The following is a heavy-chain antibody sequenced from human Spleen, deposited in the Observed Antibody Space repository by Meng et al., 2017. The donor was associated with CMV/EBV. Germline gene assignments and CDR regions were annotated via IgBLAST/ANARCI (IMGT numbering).Heavy chain of an antibody. V-gene: IGHV3-72*01. Sequence: GGSLRLSCAASGFTFSDHYMDWVRQAPGKGLEWVGRTRNKANSYTTEYAASVKGRFTISRDDSKNSLYLQMNSLKTEDTAVYYCARGVTWPWGFGVVMSGMDVWGQGTTVTVSS. CDR3: ARGVTWPWGFGVVMSGMDV. CDR1: GFTFSDHY. CDR2: TRNKANSYTT. D-gene: IGHD3-3*01. J-gene: IGHJ6*02.